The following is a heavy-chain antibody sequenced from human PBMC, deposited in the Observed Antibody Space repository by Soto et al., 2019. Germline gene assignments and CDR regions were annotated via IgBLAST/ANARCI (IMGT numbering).Heavy chain of an antibody. Sequence: QVQLQESGPGLVKPSETLSLTCTVSGGSISSYYWSWIRQPPGKGLEWIGYIYYSGSTNYNPSLKRRVTISVDTSKNQFSLKLSSVTAADTAVYYCARDLNWNDFREYYYYGMDVWGQGTTVTVSS. CDR1: GGSISSYY. V-gene: IGHV4-59*01. J-gene: IGHJ6*02. D-gene: IGHD1-1*01. CDR3: ARDLNWNDFREYYYYGMDV. CDR2: IYYSGST.